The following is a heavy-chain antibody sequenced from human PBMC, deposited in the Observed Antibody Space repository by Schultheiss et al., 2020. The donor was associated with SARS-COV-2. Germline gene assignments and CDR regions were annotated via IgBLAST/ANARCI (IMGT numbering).Heavy chain of an antibody. CDR3: VKLYHDSRGYFLHDAFDI. CDR2: ISGSGGST. D-gene: IGHD3-22*01. J-gene: IGHJ3*02. CDR1: GFTFSSYA. Sequence: GESLKISCAASGFTFSSYAMSWVRQAPGKGLEYVSAISGSGGSTYYADSVKGRFTISRDNSKNTLYLQMNSLRAEDTAVYYCVKLYHDSRGYFLHDAFDIWGQGTMVTVSS. V-gene: IGHV3-23*01.